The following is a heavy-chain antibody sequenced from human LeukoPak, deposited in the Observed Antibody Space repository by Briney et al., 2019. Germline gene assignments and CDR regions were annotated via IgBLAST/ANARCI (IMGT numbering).Heavy chain of an antibody. CDR3: ARGGDSSGYYRY. CDR1: GGSFSGYY. J-gene: IGHJ4*02. V-gene: IGHV4-34*01. CDR2: INHSGST. Sequence: SETLSLTCAVYGGSFSGYYWSWIRQPPGKGLEWIGEINHSGSTNYNPSLKSRVTISVDTSKNQFSLKLSSVTAADTAVYYCARGGDSSGYYRYWGQGTLVTVSS. D-gene: IGHD3-22*01.